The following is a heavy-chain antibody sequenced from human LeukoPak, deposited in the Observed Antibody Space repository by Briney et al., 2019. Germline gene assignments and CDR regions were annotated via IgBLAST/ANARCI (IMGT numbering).Heavy chain of an antibody. Sequence: SETLSLTCTVSGGSISSGDYYWSWIRQPPGKGLEWIGYIYYSVSTYYNTSLKSRVTISVDTSKNQFSLKLSSVPAADTAVYYCARGSAGYSGYENYWFDPWGQGTLVTVSS. V-gene: IGHV4-30-4*01. CDR3: ARGSAGYSGYENYWFDP. J-gene: IGHJ5*02. D-gene: IGHD5-12*01. CDR1: GGSISSGDYY. CDR2: IYYSVST.